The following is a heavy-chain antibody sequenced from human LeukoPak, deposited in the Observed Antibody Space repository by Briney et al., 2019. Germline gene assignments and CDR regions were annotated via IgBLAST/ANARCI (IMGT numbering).Heavy chain of an antibody. J-gene: IGHJ4*02. V-gene: IGHV3-33*06. CDR3: AKDQSGVVPVTTYIDY. CDR2: IWYDGSNK. D-gene: IGHD4-17*01. Sequence: GGSLRLSCAASGFTFSSYGMHWVRQAPGKGLEWVAVIWYDGSNKYYADSVKGRFTISRDNSKNTLYLQMNSLRAEDTAVYYCAKDQSGVVPVTTYIDYWGQGTLVTVSS. CDR1: GFTFSSYG.